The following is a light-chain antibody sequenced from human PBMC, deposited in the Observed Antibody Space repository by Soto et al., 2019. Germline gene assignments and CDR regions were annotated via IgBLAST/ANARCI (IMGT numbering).Light chain of an antibody. CDR1: QSISSW. CDR2: DAS. Sequence: DIQMTQSPSTLSASVGDRVTITCRASQSISSWSAWYQQKPGKAPKLLTYDASSLGSGVPSRFSGGGFGIKSAVTIGSLQADDFATYYCQQYYSRVTFGQGTKVDIK. J-gene: IGKJ1*01. V-gene: IGKV1-5*01. CDR3: QQYYSRVT.